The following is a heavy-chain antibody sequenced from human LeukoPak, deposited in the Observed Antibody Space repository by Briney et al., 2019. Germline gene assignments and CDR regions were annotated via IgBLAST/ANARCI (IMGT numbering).Heavy chain of an antibody. V-gene: IGHV4-61*05. Sequence: SETLSLTCTLSGGSISSSSYYWGWVRQPPGKGLEWIGYIYYNGSTNYNPSLKSRVTISVDTSKNQFSLKLSSVTAADTAVYYCARAYGSGSYYLEYYYGMDVCGQGTTVTVSS. CDR1: GGSISSSSYY. CDR3: ARAYGSGSYYLEYYYGMDV. CDR2: IYYNGST. J-gene: IGHJ6*02. D-gene: IGHD3-10*01.